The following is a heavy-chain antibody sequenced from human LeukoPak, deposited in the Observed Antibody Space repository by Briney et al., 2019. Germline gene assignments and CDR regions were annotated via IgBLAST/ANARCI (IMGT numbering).Heavy chain of an antibody. CDR3: ARGRTNSGWFDP. J-gene: IGHJ5*02. Sequence: GSLRLSCAASGFTFSNYAMSWVRQAPGKGLEWVSSISSSSSYIYYADSVKGRFTISRDNAKNSLYLQMNSLRAEDTAVYYCARGRTNSGWFDPWGQGTLVTVSS. V-gene: IGHV3-21*01. D-gene: IGHD7-27*01. CDR2: ISSSSSYI. CDR1: GFTFSNYA.